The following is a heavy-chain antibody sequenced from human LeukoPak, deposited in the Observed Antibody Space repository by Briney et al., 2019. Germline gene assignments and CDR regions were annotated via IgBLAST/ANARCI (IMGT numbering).Heavy chain of an antibody. Sequence: ASVKVSCKTSGYTFTGYYMHWVRQAPGQGLEWMGWINPNSGGTNYAQKFQGRVTMTRDTSISTAYMELSRLRSDDTAVYYCARDVGSYGSGSYYNAPWFDPWGQGTLVTVSS. CDR2: INPNSGGT. V-gene: IGHV1-2*02. J-gene: IGHJ5*02. CDR3: ARDVGSYGSGSYYNAPWFDP. CDR1: GYTFTGYY. D-gene: IGHD3-10*01.